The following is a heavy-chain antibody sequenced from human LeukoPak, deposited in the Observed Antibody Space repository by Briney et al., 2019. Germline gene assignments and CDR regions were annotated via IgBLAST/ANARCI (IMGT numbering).Heavy chain of an antibody. J-gene: IGHJ6*02. Sequence: GGSLRLSCAGSGFTFSDYYINWIRQAPGKGLEWVSYISSSGHTIYYADSVKGRFTISRDNAKNSLYLQMNSLRAEDTAVYYCARVGSGYDNYYYYGMDVWGQGTTVTVSS. CDR3: ARVGSGYDNYYYYGMDV. CDR1: GFTFSDYY. CDR2: ISSSGHTI. V-gene: IGHV3-11*04. D-gene: IGHD5-12*01.